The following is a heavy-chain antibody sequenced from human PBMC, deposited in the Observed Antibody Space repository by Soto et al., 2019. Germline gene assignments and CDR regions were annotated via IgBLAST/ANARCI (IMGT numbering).Heavy chain of an antibody. CDR3: ARGSSGALYDY. CDR2: ISGYNGYP. CDR1: GYIFTNYG. Sequence: QIHLVQSGAEVRKPGASVNVSCKTSGYIFTNYGVSWVRQAPGEGLEVVGWISGYNGYPKYGQRFQRRVTLSTDTSTTTGYMELRNLRSDDTAVYYCARGSSGALYDYWGQGTLLTVSS. J-gene: IGHJ4*02. V-gene: IGHV1-18*04.